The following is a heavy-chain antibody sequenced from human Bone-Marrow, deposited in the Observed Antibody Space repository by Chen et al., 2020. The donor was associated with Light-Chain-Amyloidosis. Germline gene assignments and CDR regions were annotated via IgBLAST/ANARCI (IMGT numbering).Heavy chain of an antibody. J-gene: IGHJ4*02. CDR3: ARTRIYTAYDAFDY. D-gene: IGHD5-12*01. CDR1: GYTFTGYY. Sequence: QVQLVQSGAEVKKPGASVKVSCKASGYTFTGYYLYWVRQAHGQGLELMGWINPNSGDTNYAQKFQGRVTMTRDTSITTAYMELYRLTSDDTAVYYCARTRIYTAYDAFDYWGQGTLVTVSS. CDR2: INPNSGDT. V-gene: IGHV1-2*02.